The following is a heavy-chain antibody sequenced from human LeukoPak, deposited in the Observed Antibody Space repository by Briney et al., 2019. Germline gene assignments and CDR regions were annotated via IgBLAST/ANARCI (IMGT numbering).Heavy chain of an antibody. CDR3: ARDSSGWYGY. Sequence: PGRSLRLSCAASGFTFSSYGMHWVRRAPGKGLEWVAVIWYDGSNKYYADSVKGRFTISRDNSKNTLYLQMNSLRAEDTAVYYCARDSSGWYGYWGQGTLVTVSS. CDR1: GFTFSSYG. J-gene: IGHJ4*02. V-gene: IGHV3-33*01. CDR2: IWYDGSNK. D-gene: IGHD6-19*01.